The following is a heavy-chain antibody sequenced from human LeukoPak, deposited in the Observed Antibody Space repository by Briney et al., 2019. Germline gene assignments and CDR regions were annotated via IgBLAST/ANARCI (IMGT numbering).Heavy chain of an antibody. CDR2: ISAYNGNT. CDR1: GYTFTSYG. D-gene: IGHD5-24*01. V-gene: IGHV1-18*01. J-gene: IGHJ5*02. Sequence: ASVKVSCKASGYTFTSYGISWVRQAPGQGLEWMGWISAYNGNTNYAQKLQGRVTMTTDTSTSTAYMELRSLRSEDTAVYYCAREGRPIRGDNWFDPWAQGTLVTVSS. CDR3: AREGRPIRGDNWFDP.